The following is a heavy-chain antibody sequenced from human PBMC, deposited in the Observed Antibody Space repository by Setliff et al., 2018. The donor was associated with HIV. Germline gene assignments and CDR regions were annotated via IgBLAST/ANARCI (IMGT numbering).Heavy chain of an antibody. V-gene: IGHV5-51*01. D-gene: IGHD5-12*01. Sequence: PGESLKISCQASGYIFTNFWIGWVRQMPGKGLEWMGTVYPGDSDTRYSPSFQGQVTISADKSISTAYVQWSSLKASDTAMYYCARRSGYDWGGAYYYGMDVWGQGTTVTVSS. J-gene: IGHJ6*02. CDR3: ARRSGYDWGGAYYYGMDV. CDR2: VYPGDSDT. CDR1: GYIFTNFW.